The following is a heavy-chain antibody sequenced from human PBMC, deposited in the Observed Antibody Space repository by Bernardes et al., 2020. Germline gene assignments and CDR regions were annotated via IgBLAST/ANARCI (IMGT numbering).Heavy chain of an antibody. D-gene: IGHD1-7*01. Sequence: SETLSLTCTVSGGSISSYYRSWIRQPPGKGLEWIGYIYYSGSTNYNPSLKSRVTISVDTSKNQFSLKLSSVTAADTAVYYCARTGTTGFGYYYGMDVWGQGTTVTVSS. CDR3: ARTGTTGFGYYYGMDV. J-gene: IGHJ6*02. CDR2: IYYSGST. V-gene: IGHV4-59*01. CDR1: GGSISSYY.